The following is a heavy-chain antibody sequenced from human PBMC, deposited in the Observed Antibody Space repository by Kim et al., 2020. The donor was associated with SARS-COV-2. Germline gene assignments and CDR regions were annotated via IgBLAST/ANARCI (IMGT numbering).Heavy chain of an antibody. CDR3: ARFPAYNDGWEVFDY. J-gene: IGHJ4*02. Sequence: KVSCKGFGYTFSNYWIAWVRQKPGKGLECVGIIYPGDSDTRISPSFQGQVSISADKSINTAYLQWSSLKASDTAMYFCARFPAYNDGWEVFDYWGQGTLVTVSS. CDR2: IYPGDSDT. D-gene: IGHD6-19*01. V-gene: IGHV5-51*01. CDR1: GYTFSNYW.